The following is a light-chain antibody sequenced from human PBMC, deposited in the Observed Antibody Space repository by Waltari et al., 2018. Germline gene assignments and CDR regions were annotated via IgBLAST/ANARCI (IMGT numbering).Light chain of an antibody. J-gene: IGKJ1*01. CDR1: QSVGTS. Sequence: EIVMTQSPASLSVSPGDRVTLSCRASQSVGTSLAWYQQSPGRAPRLLVYRASTRASDIPARFSGSGSGTDFTLSISTLQSEDFAVYYCQQYDDWPRTFGQGTKVEIK. CDR3: QQYDDWPRT. V-gene: IGKV3-15*01. CDR2: RAS.